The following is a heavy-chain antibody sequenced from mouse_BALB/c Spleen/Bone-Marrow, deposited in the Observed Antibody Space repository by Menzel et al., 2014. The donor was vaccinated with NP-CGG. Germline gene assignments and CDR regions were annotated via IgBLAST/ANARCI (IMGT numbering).Heavy chain of an antibody. J-gene: IGHJ4*01. CDR1: GYAFTNYL. Sequence: VQLQQSGAELVRPGTSVKVSCKASGYAFTNYLIDWVKQRPGQGLEWIGVINPGGGGTNYNEEFQGKATLTADKSSSTANMQLSSLTSDDSAVYFCARSIAYYYGMDYWGQGTSVTVSS. D-gene: IGHD2-10*02. CDR3: ARSIAYYYGMDY. V-gene: IGHV1-54*03. CDR2: INPGGGGT.